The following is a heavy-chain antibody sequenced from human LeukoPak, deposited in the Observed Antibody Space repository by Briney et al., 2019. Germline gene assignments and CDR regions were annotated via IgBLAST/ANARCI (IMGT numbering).Heavy chain of an antibody. CDR3: ARVNPENYDFWSGDYYYNMDV. CDR2: IIPIFGTA. CDR1: GGTFSSYA. D-gene: IGHD3-3*01. J-gene: IGHJ6*03. Sequence: SSVKVSCKASGGTFSSYAISWVRHAPGHRLECMGGIIPIFGTANYAQKFQGRVTITTDESTSTASMELSSLRSEDTAVYYCARVNPENYDFWSGDYYYNMDVWGKGTTVTVSS. V-gene: IGHV1-69*05.